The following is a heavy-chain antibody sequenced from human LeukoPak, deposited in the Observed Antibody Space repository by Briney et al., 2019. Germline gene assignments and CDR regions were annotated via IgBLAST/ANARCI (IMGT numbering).Heavy chain of an antibody. D-gene: IGHD5-12*01. Sequence: ASVKVSCKASGYTFTSYDINWVRQATGQGLEWMGWMNPNNGNTGYAQKFQGRVTITRNTSISTAYMELSSLRSEDTAVYYCARDGEVATIWSPGINPYFDYSGQGTLVTVSS. CDR1: GYTFTSYD. J-gene: IGHJ4*02. CDR3: ARDGEVATIWSPGINPYFDY. CDR2: MNPNNGNT. V-gene: IGHV1-8*03.